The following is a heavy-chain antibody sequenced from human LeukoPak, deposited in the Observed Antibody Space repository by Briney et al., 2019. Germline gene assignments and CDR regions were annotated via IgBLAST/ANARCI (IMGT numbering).Heavy chain of an antibody. CDR2: INPSGGST. V-gene: IGHV1-46*01. CDR1: GYTFASYY. D-gene: IGHD3-10*01. CDR3: ARDSAAARYYYGSGSYYSYFDY. Sequence: ASVKVSCKASGYTFASYYMHWVRQAPGQGLEWMGIINPSGGSTSYAQKFQGRVTMTRDMSTSTVYMELSSLRSEDTAVYYCARDSAAARYYYGSGSYYSYFDYWGQGTLVTVSS. J-gene: IGHJ4*02.